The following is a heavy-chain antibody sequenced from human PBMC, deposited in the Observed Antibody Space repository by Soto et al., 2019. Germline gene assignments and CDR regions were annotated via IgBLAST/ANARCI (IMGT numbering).Heavy chain of an antibody. CDR3: ARGPRVTYYYYGMDV. V-gene: IGHV1-18*01. CDR1: GYTFTSYG. CDR2: VSAYNGNT. J-gene: IGHJ6*02. D-gene: IGHD4-17*01. Sequence: QVQLVHSGAEVKKPGASVKVSCKASGYTFTSYGISWVRQAPGQGLEWMGWVSAYNGNTNYAQKLQGRVTMTTDTSPSTAYMELRSLRSDDTAVYYCARGPRVTYYYYGMDVWGQGTTVTVSS.